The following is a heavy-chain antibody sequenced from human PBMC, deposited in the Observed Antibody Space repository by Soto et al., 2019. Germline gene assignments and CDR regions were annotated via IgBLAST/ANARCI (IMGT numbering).Heavy chain of an antibody. CDR2: TSSSSSYT. J-gene: IGHJ5*02. D-gene: IGHD6-19*01. Sequence: VGSLRLSCAASGFTFSDYYMSWIRQAPGKGLEWVSYTSSSSSYTNYADSVKGRFTISRDNAKNSLYLQMNSLRAEDTAVYYCARDRIAVAGTNWFDPWGQGTLVTVSS. CDR3: ARDRIAVAGTNWFDP. V-gene: IGHV3-11*06. CDR1: GFTFSDYY.